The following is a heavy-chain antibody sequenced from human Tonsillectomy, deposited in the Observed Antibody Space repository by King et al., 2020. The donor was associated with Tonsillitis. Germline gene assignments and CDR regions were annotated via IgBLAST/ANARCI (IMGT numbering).Heavy chain of an antibody. CDR2: IKSKTEGGTR. J-gene: IGHJ4*02. D-gene: IGHD5-12*01. CDR1: GFSFSNAW. CDR3: TTEVGYDLDY. V-gene: IGHV3-15*07. Sequence: VQLVESGGGLVKPGGSLRLSCAASGFSFSNAWMNWVRQAPGKGLEWVGRIKSKTEGGTRDYAAPVKGRFTISRDDSKSTLYLQMNSLKTEDTGMYYCTTEVGYDLDYWGQGTLVTVSS.